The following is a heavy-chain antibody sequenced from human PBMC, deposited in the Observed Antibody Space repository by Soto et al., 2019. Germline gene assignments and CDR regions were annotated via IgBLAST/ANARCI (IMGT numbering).Heavy chain of an antibody. CDR3: ARGTYDSSGYYWTWFDP. J-gene: IGHJ5*02. Sequence: SETLSLTCTVSGGSIGTYYWSWIRQPPGKGLEWIGYIYNSGTTNYNPSLKSRVTISIDTSKNHFSLKLSSVTAADTAVYYCARGTYDSSGYYWTWFDPWGQGTLVTVSS. CDR1: GGSIGTYY. V-gene: IGHV4-59*01. CDR2: IYNSGTT. D-gene: IGHD3-22*01.